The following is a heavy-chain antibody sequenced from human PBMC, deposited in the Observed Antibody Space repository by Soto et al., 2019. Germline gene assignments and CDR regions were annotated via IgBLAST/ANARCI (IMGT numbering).Heavy chain of an antibody. CDR3: ARDRSSGWYLDY. CDR1: GFTFSSYG. J-gene: IGHJ4*02. V-gene: IGHV3-33*01. D-gene: IGHD6-19*01. CDR2: IWYDGSNK. Sequence: QVQLVEYGGGVVQPGRSLRLSCAASGFTFSSYGMHWVRQAPGKGLEWVAVIWYDGSNKYYADSVKGRFTISRDNSKNTLYLQMNSLRAEDTAVYYCARDRSSGWYLDYWGQGTLVTVSS.